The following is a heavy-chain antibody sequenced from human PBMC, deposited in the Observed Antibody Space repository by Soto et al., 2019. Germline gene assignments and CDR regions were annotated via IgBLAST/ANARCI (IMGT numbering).Heavy chain of an antibody. D-gene: IGHD3-16*01. CDR1: GASVSSGSYY. J-gene: IGHJ4*02. CDR2: IYYTGST. V-gene: IGHV4-61*01. CDR3: ARTYSYTTTTFDY. Sequence: QVQLQESGPGLVKPSETLSLTCTVSGASVSSGSYYWSWIRQPPGKGLDWIAYIYYTGSTNYNPALKTRATISVDTSKNQFSLKLSSVTAADTAVYYCARTYSYTTTTFDYWGQGTLVTVSS.